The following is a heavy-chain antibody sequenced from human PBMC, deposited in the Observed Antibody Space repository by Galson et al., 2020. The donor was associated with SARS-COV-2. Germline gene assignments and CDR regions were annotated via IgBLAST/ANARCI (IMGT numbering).Heavy chain of an antibody. CDR1: GSSISGYS. V-gene: IGHV4-59*08. CDR3: ARSPATIGHYYYGLDV. J-gene: IGHJ6*02. Sequence: SETLSLTCTVSGSSISGYSWSWIRQSPGKGLEWIGYVYYSGDSKYNPSLKTRVTISVDTSKNQFSLRLMSVTAIDTAVYYCARSPATIGHYYYGLDVWGQGTTVTVSS. CDR2: VYYSGDS.